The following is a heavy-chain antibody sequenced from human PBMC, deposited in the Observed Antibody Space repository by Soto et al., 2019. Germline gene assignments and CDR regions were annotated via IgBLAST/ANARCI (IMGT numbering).Heavy chain of an antibody. J-gene: IGHJ6*02. D-gene: IGHD6-19*01. Sequence: SVKVSCKASRVAFSKFIVTWVRQAPGLGLEWVGGIIPIFGTANYAQKFQGRVTITADESTSTPYMEVNNLRSEDTAVYYCAKVRYSSPMGYYYGMDVWGQGTTVTVSS. CDR3: AKVRYSSPMGYYYGMDV. V-gene: IGHV1-69*13. CDR1: RVAFSKFI. CDR2: IIPIFGTA.